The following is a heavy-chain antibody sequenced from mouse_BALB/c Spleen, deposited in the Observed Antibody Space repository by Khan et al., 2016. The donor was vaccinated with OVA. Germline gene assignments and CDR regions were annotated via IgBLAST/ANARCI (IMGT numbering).Heavy chain of an antibody. CDR2: VSSGSSTI. J-gene: IGHJ1*01. Sequence: EVELVESGGGLVQPGGSRKLSCAASGFTFSSFGMHWVRQAPKKGLEWVAYVSSGSSTIYYVDTVKGRFTISRDTPKNTLFLQMTRLRSEDTAMFYGARSGGTVHWCLDVWGEGTSVTVSS. CDR3: ARSGGTVHWCLDV. V-gene: IGHV5-17*02. D-gene: IGHD1-1*01. CDR1: GFTFSSFG.